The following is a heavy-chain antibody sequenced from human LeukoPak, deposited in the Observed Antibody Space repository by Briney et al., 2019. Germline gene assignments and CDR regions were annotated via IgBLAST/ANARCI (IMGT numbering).Heavy chain of an antibody. D-gene: IGHD5-24*01. V-gene: IGHV4-39*01. CDR3: ARHGLEDWLQSHFDY. CDR2: IYYSGST. J-gene: IGHJ4*02. CDR1: GGSISSSIYY. Sequence: PSETLSLTCTVSGGSISSSIYYWGWIRQPPGKGLDWIGSIYYSGSTYYNPALKSRVTISLDTSKNQFSLKLSSVTAADTAVYYCARHGLEDWLQSHFDYWGQGTLVTVSS.